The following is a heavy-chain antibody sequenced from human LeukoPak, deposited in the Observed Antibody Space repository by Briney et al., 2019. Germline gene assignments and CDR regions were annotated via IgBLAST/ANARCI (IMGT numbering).Heavy chain of an antibody. D-gene: IGHD2-2*01. CDR1: GYTFTVHY. CDR2: INPNSGDT. Sequence: GASVRVSCKASGYTFTVHYMYWVRQAPGQGREWMGWINPNSGDTNYAQKFQGSVTMTRDTSISTAYMDLNRLTSDDTAVYYCARRLTTSQDLDYWGQGTLVTVSS. V-gene: IGHV1-2*02. J-gene: IGHJ4*02. CDR3: ARRLTTSQDLDY.